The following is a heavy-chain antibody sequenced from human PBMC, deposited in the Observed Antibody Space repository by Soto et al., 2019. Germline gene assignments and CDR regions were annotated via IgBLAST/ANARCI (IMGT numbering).Heavy chain of an antibody. CDR3: ARGGYGSGSYGYGVDV. J-gene: IGHJ6*02. Sequence: PSETLSLTCTVSGGSISIYYWSWIRQPAGKGLEWIGRIYTSGSTNYNPSLQSRVIMSVDASKNQFSLKLSSVTAADTAVYYCARGGYGSGSYGYGVDVWGQGTTVTVSS. CDR1: GGSISIYY. D-gene: IGHD3-10*01. CDR2: IYTSGST. V-gene: IGHV4-4*07.